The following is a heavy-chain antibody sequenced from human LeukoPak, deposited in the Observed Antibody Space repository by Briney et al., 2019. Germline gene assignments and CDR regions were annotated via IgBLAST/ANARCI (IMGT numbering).Heavy chain of an antibody. CDR2: IRVSGGGT. V-gene: IGHV3-23*01. J-gene: IGHJ4*02. Sequence: GGSLRLSCAASGFTFNSYAMSWVRQAPGKGLGWVSAIRVSGGGTYYADSVKGRFTISRDNSKNTLYLQMNSLRDEDTALYYCAKAGIGVVGYFDYWGQGTLVTVSS. CDR3: AKAGIGVVGYFDY. D-gene: IGHD6-19*01. CDR1: GFTFNSYA.